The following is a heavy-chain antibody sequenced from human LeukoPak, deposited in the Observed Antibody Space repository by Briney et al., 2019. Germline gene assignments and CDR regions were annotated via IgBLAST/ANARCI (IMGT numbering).Heavy chain of an antibody. Sequence: GGSLRLSCAASGFTFSSYAMHWVRQAPGKGLEYVSAISSNGGSTYYANSVKGRFTISRDNSKNTLYLQMGSLTVADMAVYYCATVDAVAGNKYFQHWGQGTLVTVSS. J-gene: IGHJ1*01. CDR3: ATVDAVAGNKYFQH. CDR2: ISSNGGST. V-gene: IGHV3-64*01. D-gene: IGHD6-19*01. CDR1: GFTFSSYA.